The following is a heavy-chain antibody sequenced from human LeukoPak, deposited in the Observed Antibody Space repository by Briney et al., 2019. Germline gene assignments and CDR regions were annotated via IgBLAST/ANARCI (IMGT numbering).Heavy chain of an antibody. D-gene: IGHD6-6*01. CDR1: GFIFGNYA. V-gene: IGHV3-23*01. CDR3: AKERVRLAARPVGLDH. Sequence: GGSLRLSCAASGFIFGNYAMSWVRQAPGKGLEWVSTISGSGGTKYYVDSVKGRFTISRDNSKNTVYLQMNSLRAEDTALYYCAKERVRLAARPVGLDHWGQGSPVTVSS. J-gene: IGHJ4*02. CDR2: ISGSGGTK.